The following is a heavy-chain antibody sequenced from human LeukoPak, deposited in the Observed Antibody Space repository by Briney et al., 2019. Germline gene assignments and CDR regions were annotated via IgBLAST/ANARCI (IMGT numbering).Heavy chain of an antibody. CDR2: ISYDGSNK. Sequence: GGSLRLSCAASGFTFSNYAMHWVRQAPGKGLEWVAVISYDGSNKYYADSVKGRFTISRDNSKNTLYLQMNSLRAEDTAVYYCARSLATSYYYMDVWGKGTTVTVSS. CDR3: ARSLATSYYYMDV. D-gene: IGHD5-12*01. V-gene: IGHV3-30*04. CDR1: GFTFSNYA. J-gene: IGHJ6*03.